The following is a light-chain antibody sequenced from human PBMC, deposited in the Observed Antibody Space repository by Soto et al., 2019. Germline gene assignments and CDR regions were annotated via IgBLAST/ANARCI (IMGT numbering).Light chain of an antibody. CDR3: SSYISSSTLV. CDR1: SSDVGGYNY. Sequence: QSALTQPASVSGSPGQSITISCTGTSSDVGGYNYVSWYQQHPGKAPKLMIYDVNNWPSGVSNRFSGSSSGNTASLTISGLQAEDEADYYCSSYISSSTLVFGGGTKLTVL. J-gene: IGLJ2*01. CDR2: DVN. V-gene: IGLV2-14*01.